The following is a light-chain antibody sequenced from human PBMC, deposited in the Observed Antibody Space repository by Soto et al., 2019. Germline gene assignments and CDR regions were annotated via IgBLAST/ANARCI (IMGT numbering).Light chain of an antibody. V-gene: IGKV3-20*01. CDR2: AAS. CDR3: QQYGSPYT. J-gene: IGKJ2*01. CDR1: QRIDSSY. Sequence: EIVLTKSPGTLSLTPGDGATLSCRASQRIDSSYLAWYQHKPGRAPRLLIYAASRRATGIPDRFIGSGSGTDFTLTISRLEPEDFAVYYCQQYGSPYTFGQGTKLEIK.